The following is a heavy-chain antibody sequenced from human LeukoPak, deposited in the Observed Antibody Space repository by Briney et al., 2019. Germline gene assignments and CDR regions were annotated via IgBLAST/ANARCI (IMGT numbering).Heavy chain of an antibody. CDR1: GVSISSSSYY. J-gene: IGHJ5*02. CDR3: ARGELDFWSGYYHPERWFDP. CDR2: INHSGST. D-gene: IGHD3-3*01. V-gene: IGHV4-39*07. Sequence: PSETLSLTCTVSGVSISSSSYYWSWIRQPPGKRLEWIREINHSGSTNYNPSLKSRVTISVDTSKNQFSLKLSSVTAADTAVYYCARGELDFWSGYYHPERWFDPWGQGTPVTVSS.